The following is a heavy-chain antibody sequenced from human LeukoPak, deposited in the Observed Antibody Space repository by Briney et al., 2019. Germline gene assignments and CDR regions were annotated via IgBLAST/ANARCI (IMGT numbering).Heavy chain of an antibody. J-gene: IGHJ4*02. V-gene: IGHV1-69*06. CDR1: VGTVSSYA. D-gene: IGHD3-16*01. Sequence: SLKLSCKAAVGTVSSYAISWGRQSPGHRREWRGGIIPIFATANYAPNFPCRVTITADKSTSTAYMELSSLRSEDTAVYSCARGGIRRYFDYWGQGTLVSVSS. CDR2: IIPIFATA. CDR3: ARGGIRRYFDY.